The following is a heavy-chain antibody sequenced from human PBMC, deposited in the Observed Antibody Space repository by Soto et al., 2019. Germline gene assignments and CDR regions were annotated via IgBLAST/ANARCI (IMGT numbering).Heavy chain of an antibody. CDR3: ARDHEGIAAAGTYYFDY. CDR1: GGAFSSYA. J-gene: IGHJ4*02. D-gene: IGHD6-13*01. V-gene: IGHV1-69*13. CDR2: IIPIFGTA. Sequence: GTSVKVSCKASGGAFSSYARSWVRQAPGQGLEWMGGIIPIFGTANYAQKFQGRVTITADESTSTAYMELSSLRSEDTAVYYCARDHEGIAAAGTYYFDYWGQRTLDTVSS.